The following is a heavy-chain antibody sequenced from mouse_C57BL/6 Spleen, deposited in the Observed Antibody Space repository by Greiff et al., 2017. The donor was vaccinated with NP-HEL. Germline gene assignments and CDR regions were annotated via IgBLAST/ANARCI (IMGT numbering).Heavy chain of an antibody. D-gene: IGHD2-3*01. V-gene: IGHV1-42*01. CDR2: INPSTGGT. CDR1: GYSFTGYY. J-gene: IGHJ3*01. Sequence: EVQLQQSGPELVKPGASVKISCKASGYSFTGYYMNWVKQSPEKSLEWIGEINPSTGGTTYNQKFKAKATLTVDKSSSTAYMQLKSLTSEDSAVYYCARKRRAFDGPWFAYWGQGTLVTVSA. CDR3: ARKRRAFDGPWFAY.